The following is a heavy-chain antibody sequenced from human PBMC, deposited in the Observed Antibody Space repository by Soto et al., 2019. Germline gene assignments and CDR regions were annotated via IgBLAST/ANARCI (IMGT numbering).Heavy chain of an antibody. CDR2: IRGSGDTT. CDR3: AKDGGGGFIAGIDY. D-gene: IGHD3-16*01. CDR1: GFTFSTYA. Sequence: EVQLLESGGGLVQPGGSLRLSCAASGFTFSTYAMSWVRQAPGKGLEWVSAIRGSGDTTYYADSVKGRFTISRDNSENTLYLQMNSLRAEDTAVYYCAKDGGGGFIAGIDYWGQGTLVTVSS. J-gene: IGHJ4*02. V-gene: IGHV3-23*01.